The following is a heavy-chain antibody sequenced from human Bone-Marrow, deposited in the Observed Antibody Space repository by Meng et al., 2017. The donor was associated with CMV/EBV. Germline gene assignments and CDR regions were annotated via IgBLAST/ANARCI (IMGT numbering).Heavy chain of an antibody. CDR1: GFTVSSNY. CDR2: IYSGGST. D-gene: IGHD6-13*01. CDR3: ARGWAPLPYYYYGMDV. V-gene: IGHV3-53*01. J-gene: IGHJ6*02. Sequence: GESLKISCAASGFTVSSNYMSWVRQAPGKGLEWVSVIYSGGSTYYADSVKGRFTISRDNSKNTLYLQMNSLRAEDTAVYYCARGWAPLPYYYYGMDVWGQGATVTVSS.